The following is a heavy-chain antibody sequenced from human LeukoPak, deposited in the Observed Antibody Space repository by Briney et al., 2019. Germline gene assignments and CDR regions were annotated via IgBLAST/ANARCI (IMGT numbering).Heavy chain of an antibody. Sequence: ASVKVSCKVSGYTLIELSMHWVRQAPGKGLEWMGGFDPEDGETIYAQKFQGRVTMTEDTSTDTAYMELSSLRSEDTAVYYCATVWYDYVWGSYRYNDYWGQGTLVTVSS. D-gene: IGHD3-16*02. V-gene: IGHV1-24*01. CDR1: GYTLIELS. CDR3: ATVWYDYVWGSYRYNDY. J-gene: IGHJ4*02. CDR2: FDPEDGET.